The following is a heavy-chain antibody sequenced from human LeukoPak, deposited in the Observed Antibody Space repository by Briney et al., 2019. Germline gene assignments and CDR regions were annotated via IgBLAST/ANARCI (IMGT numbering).Heavy chain of an antibody. D-gene: IGHD3-22*01. CDR1: GFIFSTYA. V-gene: IGHV3-30-3*01. Sequence: AGGSLRLSCAASGFIFSTYAMHWVRQAPGKGLEWVAVISYDGNNKYYADSVKGRFPISRDNSKNTLYLQMNSLRAEDTAVYYCARSPYYDSSGYYDYWGQGTLVTVSS. CDR3: ARSPYYDSSGYYDY. J-gene: IGHJ4*02. CDR2: ISYDGNNK.